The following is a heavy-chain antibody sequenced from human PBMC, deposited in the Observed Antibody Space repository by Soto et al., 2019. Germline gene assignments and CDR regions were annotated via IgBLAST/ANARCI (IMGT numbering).Heavy chain of an antibody. CDR2: VSSTGST. CDR1: GACITPYY. Sequence: SETLSLTCTVSGACITPYYWNWIRQSPGKGLEWIVSVSSTGSTVYNPSLTRRVTVSLDTSKNQFSLTLNSVTAADTAVYYFARGGGSAYNNPEFDFCGQATLV. V-gene: IGHV4-59*01. D-gene: IGHD6-25*01. J-gene: IGHJ4*02. CDR3: ARGGGSAYNNPEFDF.